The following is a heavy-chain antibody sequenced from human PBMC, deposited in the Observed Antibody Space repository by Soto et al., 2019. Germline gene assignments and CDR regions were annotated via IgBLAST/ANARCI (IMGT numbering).Heavy chain of an antibody. CDR2: INPNSGGT. CDR3: AREGPTADFDY. J-gene: IGHJ4*02. D-gene: IGHD4-17*01. Sequence: ASVKVSCKASGYTFTGYYMHWVRQAPGQGLEWMGWINPNSGGTNYAQKFQGWVTMTRDTSISTAFMELSRLRSDDTAVYYCAREGPTADFDYWGQGTLVAVSS. V-gene: IGHV1-2*04. CDR1: GYTFTGYY.